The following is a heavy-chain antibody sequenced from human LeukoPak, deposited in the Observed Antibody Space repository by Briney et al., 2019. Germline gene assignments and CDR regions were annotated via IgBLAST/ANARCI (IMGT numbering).Heavy chain of an antibody. CDR3: AKEGCGGDCYISIDY. D-gene: IGHD2-21*02. CDR2: ISYDGSNK. Sequence: GGSLRLSCAASGFTFSHYGMHWVRQAPGKGLEWVAVISYDGSNKNYANSVKGRFTISRDNSKNTLYLQMNSLRAEDTAVYYCAKEGCGGDCYISIDYWGQGTLVTVSS. J-gene: IGHJ4*02. CDR1: GFTFSHYG. V-gene: IGHV3-30*18.